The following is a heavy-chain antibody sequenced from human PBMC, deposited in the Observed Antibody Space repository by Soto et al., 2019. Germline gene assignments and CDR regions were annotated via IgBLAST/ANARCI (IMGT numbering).Heavy chain of an antibody. CDR2: INPSGGST. Sequence: QVQLVQSGAEVKKPGASVKVSCKASGYTFTSYYMHWVRQAPGQGLEWMGIINPSGGSTSNAQKFQGRVTMTRDTSKSTVYMELSSLRSEDTAVYYCVRVRLGGSWIQLGSLVWGQGTTVTVSS. CDR3: VRVRLGGSWIQLGSLV. V-gene: IGHV1-46*01. J-gene: IGHJ6*02. CDR1: GYTFTSYY. D-gene: IGHD5-18*01.